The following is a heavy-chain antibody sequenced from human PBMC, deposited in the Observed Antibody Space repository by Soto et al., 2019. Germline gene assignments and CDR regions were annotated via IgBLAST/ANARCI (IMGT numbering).Heavy chain of an antibody. CDR1: GYSFTSYW. J-gene: IGHJ4*02. V-gene: IGHV5-51*01. Sequence: LGESLKISCKGSGYSFTSYWIGWVRQMPGKGLEWMGIIYPGDSDTRYSPSFQGQVTISADKSISTAYLQWSSLKASDTAMYYCARLIYCGGDCFLSGIIDYWGQGTLVTVSS. CDR3: ARLIYCGGDCFLSGIIDY. CDR2: IYPGDSDT. D-gene: IGHD2-21*02.